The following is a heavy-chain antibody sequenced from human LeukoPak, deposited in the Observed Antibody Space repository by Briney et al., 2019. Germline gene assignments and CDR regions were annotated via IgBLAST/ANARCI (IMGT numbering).Heavy chain of an antibody. V-gene: IGHV3-7*01. Sequence: TGGSLRLSCAASGFTFSNFWMSWVRQAPGKGLEWVANIKEDGSEKYYVDSVKGRFTISRDNAKNSLYLQMNSLRAEDTAVYYCAKDYGSGSYYHLADYWGQGTLVTVSS. CDR3: AKDYGSGSYYHLADY. J-gene: IGHJ4*02. CDR2: IKEDGSEK. D-gene: IGHD3-10*01. CDR1: GFTFSNFW.